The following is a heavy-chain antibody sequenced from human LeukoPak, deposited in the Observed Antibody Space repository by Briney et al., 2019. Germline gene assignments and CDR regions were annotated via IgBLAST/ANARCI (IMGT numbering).Heavy chain of an antibody. CDR3: AREEWELLRYYYYYMDV. CDR1: GFTFSSYG. CDR2: IRYDGSNK. Sequence: GGSLRLSCAASGFTFSSYGMHWVRQAPGKGLEWVAFIRYDGSNKYYADSVKGRFTISRDNSKNMLYLQMNSLRAEDTAVYYCAREEWELLRYYYYYMDVWGEGTTVTVSS. V-gene: IGHV3-30*02. D-gene: IGHD1-26*01. J-gene: IGHJ6*03.